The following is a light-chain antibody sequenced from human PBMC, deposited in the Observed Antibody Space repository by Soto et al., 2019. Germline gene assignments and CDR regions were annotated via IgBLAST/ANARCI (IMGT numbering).Light chain of an antibody. CDR2: DAS. V-gene: IGKV1-5*01. J-gene: IGKJ5*01. Sequence: DIQMTQSPSTLSGSVGDRVTITCRASQTIRSWLAWYQQKPGKAPKLLIYDASTLESGVPSTFGGSGSGTEFTLTISSLQPEDFATYFCQQYNSYPYTFGQGTRLEIK. CDR3: QQYNSYPYT. CDR1: QTIRSW.